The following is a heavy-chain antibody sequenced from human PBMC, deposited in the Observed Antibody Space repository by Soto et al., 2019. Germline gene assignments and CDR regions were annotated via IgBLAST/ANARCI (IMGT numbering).Heavy chain of an antibody. J-gene: IGHJ5*02. Sequence: PSETLSLTCTVSGGSISSGGYYWSWIRQHPGKGLEWIGYIYYSGSTYYNPSLKSRVTISVDTSKNQFSLKLSSVTAADTAVYYCARTFYGSGSLNWFDPWGRGTLVTVSS. V-gene: IGHV4-31*03. CDR3: ARTFYGSGSLNWFDP. CDR1: GGSISSGGYY. CDR2: IYYSGST. D-gene: IGHD3-10*01.